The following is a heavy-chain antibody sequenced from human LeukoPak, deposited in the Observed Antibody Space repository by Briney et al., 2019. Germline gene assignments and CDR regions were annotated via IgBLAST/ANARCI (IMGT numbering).Heavy chain of an antibody. CDR2: IFYSGNT. CDR1: GGSMSNYY. J-gene: IGHJ5*02. CDR3: ARGPQHWFDP. Sequence: SETLSLTCTVSGGSMSNYYWSWMRQSPGKGLEWIGYIFYSGNTNYNPSLKSRVTISVDTSKHQFSLKLSSVTAADTAVYYCARGPQHWFDPWGQGSLVTVSS. V-gene: IGHV4-59*01.